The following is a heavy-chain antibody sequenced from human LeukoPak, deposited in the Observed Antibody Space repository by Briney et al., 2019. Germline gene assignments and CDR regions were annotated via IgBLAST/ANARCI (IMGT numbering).Heavy chain of an antibody. V-gene: IGHV3-53*01. CDR1: GFSVSSNY. Sequence: GGSLRVSCAASGFSVSSNYMSWVRQAPGKGLEWVSIIYSGFSTYYADSVQGRFTISRDNSKNTLYLQMNSLRAEDTAVYYCARVKANRSGWYYFDYWGQGTLVTVSS. CDR3: ARVKANRSGWYYFDY. J-gene: IGHJ4*02. CDR2: IYSGFST. D-gene: IGHD6-19*01.